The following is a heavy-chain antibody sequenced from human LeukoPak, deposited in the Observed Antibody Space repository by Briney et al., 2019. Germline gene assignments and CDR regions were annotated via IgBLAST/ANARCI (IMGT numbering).Heavy chain of an antibody. Sequence: PSQTLSLXCTVSGGSIRSGSYYWSWNRQPAGKGPEWIGRIYISGSTNYNPSLKSRVTISVDTSKNQFSLKLSSVTAADTAVYYCAREMGYCTNGVCPFDYWGQGTLVTVSS. D-gene: IGHD2-8*01. CDR3: AREMGYCTNGVCPFDY. CDR1: GGSIRSGSYY. J-gene: IGHJ4*02. CDR2: IYISGST. V-gene: IGHV4-61*02.